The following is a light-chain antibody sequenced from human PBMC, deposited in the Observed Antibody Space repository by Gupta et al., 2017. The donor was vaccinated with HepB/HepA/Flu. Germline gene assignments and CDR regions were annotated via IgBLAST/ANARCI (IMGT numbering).Light chain of an antibody. J-gene: IGKJ4*01. CDR3: QQDDNLPRT. CDR2: GVS. V-gene: IGKV3-15*01. CDR1: QNVGNN. Sequence: ETVMTQSPATLSVTPGETATLSCRASQNVGNNLVWYQQRPGQAPRLLLDGVSTRAAGIPARFSGSGSGTEFTLTISSLQSEDFAVYYCQQDDNLPRTFGGGTKVEIK.